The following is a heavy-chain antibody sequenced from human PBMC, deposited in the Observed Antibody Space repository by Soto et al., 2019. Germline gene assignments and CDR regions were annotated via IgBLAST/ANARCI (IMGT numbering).Heavy chain of an antibody. V-gene: IGHV1-8*01. Sequence: QVQLVQSGAEVKKPGASVKVSCKASGYTFTTYDINWVRQATGQGLEWIGWMSPKTGNTGYAQNFQGRGTMTRNPSISSGNMELSSLTSEDTAVYYCARGPPKWGFDLWGQGTLVPVSS. J-gene: IGHJ4*02. CDR2: MSPKTGNT. D-gene: IGHD7-27*01. CDR1: GYTFTTYD. CDR3: ARGPPKWGFDL.